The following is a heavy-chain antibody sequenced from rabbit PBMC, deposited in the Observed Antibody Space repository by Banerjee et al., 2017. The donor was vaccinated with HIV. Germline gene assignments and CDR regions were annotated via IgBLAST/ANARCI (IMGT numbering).Heavy chain of an antibody. CDR2: IYTGDGNT. J-gene: IGHJ4*01. Sequence: QEQLEESGGDLVKPEGSLTLTCTASEFSFSSSYYMCWVRRAPGKGLEWIGCIYTGDGNTYYASWAKGRFTISKTSSTTVTLQMTSLTAADTATYFCARDRPKSSGYLFDLWGPGTLVTVS. CDR3: ARDRPKSSGYLFDL. V-gene: IGHV1S45*01. D-gene: IGHD1-1*01. CDR1: EFSFSSSYY.